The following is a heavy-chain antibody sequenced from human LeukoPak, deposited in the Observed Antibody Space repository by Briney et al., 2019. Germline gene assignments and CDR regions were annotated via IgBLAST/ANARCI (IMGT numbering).Heavy chain of an antibody. V-gene: IGHV3-7*01. CDR1: GFTFSNYG. J-gene: IGHJ4*02. CDR2: IKQDRSEK. CDR3: ARDGN. Sequence: GGSLRHSWAPSGFTFSNYGRNWFVQAPGKELEWVANIKQDRSEKYYVDSVKGRFTISRDNAKNSLYLQMNSLRAGDTAMYYCARDGNRGQGTLVTVSS.